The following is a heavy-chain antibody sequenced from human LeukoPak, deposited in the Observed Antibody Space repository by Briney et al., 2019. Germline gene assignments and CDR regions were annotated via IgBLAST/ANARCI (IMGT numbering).Heavy chain of an antibody. CDR3: ARTNIALRRADFDH. V-gene: IGHV1-2*02. J-gene: IGHJ4*02. CDR2: INPNNGNT. CDR1: GYTFTDYY. Sequence: GASAKVSCKASGYTFTDYYIHWVRQAPGQGFEGMGWINPNNGNTNYAQKFQGRVAMTSDTSITTAYMDLSSLTSDDRALYYCARTNIALRRADFDHWGQGTLVTVSS. D-gene: IGHD2/OR15-2a*01.